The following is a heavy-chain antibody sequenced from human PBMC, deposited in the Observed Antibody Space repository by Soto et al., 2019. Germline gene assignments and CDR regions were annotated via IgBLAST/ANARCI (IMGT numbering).Heavy chain of an antibody. J-gene: IGHJ4*02. CDR1: GGSISGYY. Sequence: PSETLSLTCSVSGGSISGYYWNWFRQPAGKRPEWIGRIDSDGDTNYNRSLGSRVTMSIDTSKNYLSLALRSVTAADTAVYYCARVSGGPICWGQGTLVTVSS. V-gene: IGHV4-4*07. CDR3: ARVSGGPIC. CDR2: IDSDGDT.